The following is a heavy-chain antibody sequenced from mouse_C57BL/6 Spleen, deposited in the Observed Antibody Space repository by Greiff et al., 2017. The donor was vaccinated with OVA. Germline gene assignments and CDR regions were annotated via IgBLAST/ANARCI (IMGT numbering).Heavy chain of an antibody. Sequence: QVQLQQSGAELVRPGASVTLSCKASGYTFTDYEMHWVKQTPVHGLEWIGAIDPETGGTAYNQKFKGKAILTADKSSSTAYMELRSLTSEDSAVYYCARSYHDAEGRMDYWGQGTSVTVSS. J-gene: IGHJ4*01. CDR1: GYTFTDYE. CDR2: IDPETGGT. CDR3: ARSYHDAEGRMDY. D-gene: IGHD2-4*01. V-gene: IGHV1-15*01.